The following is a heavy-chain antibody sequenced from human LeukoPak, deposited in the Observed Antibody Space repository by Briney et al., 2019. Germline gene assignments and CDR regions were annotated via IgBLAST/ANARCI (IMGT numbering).Heavy chain of an antibody. CDR1: GGTFSSYA. V-gene: IGHV1-69*04. CDR3: AREHGDNIYYYYGMDV. Sequence: SVKVSCKASGGTFSSYAISWVRQAPGQGLEWMGRIIPILGIANYAQKFQGRVTITADKSTSTAYMELSSLRSEDTAVYYCAREHGDNIYYYYGMDVWGQGTTATVSS. J-gene: IGHJ6*02. D-gene: IGHD4-17*01. CDR2: IIPILGIA.